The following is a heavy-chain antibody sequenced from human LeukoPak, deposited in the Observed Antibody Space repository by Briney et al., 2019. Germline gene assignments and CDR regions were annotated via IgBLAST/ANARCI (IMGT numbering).Heavy chain of an antibody. V-gene: IGHV3-15*01. CDR3: TTDRGTAQYFDL. CDR1: GFTFSNAW. D-gene: IGHD3-10*01. CDR2: IKSKTDGGTT. Sequence: GGSLRLSCSASGFTFSNAWMSWVRQAPGKGLEWVGRIKSKTDGGTTDYAAPVKGRFTISRDDSKNTLYLQMNSLKTEDTAVYYCTTDRGTAQYFDLWGRGTLVTVSS. J-gene: IGHJ2*01.